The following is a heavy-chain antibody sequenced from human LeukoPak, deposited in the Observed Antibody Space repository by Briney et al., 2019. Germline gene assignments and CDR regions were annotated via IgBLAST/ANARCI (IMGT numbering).Heavy chain of an antibody. Sequence: GASVKVSCKASGYTFTSYGISWVRQAPGQGLEWMGWISAYNGNTNYAQKLQGRVTMTTDTSTDTAYMELSSLRSEDTAVYYCATSLYYYDSSGYYGYWGQGTLVTVSS. CDR1: GYTFTSYG. D-gene: IGHD3-22*01. CDR3: ATSLYYYDSSGYYGY. J-gene: IGHJ4*02. CDR2: ISAYNGNT. V-gene: IGHV1-18*01.